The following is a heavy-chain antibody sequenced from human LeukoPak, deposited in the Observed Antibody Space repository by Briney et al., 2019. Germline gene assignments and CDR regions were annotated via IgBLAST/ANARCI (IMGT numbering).Heavy chain of an antibody. CDR3: AKELQLSVDY. D-gene: IGHD3-16*02. V-gene: IGHV3-30*02. J-gene: IGHJ4*02. CDR1: GFTFSSYG. CDR2: IRYDGSNK. Sequence: GGTLRLSCAASGFTFSSYGMHWVRQAPGKGLEWVAFIRYDGSNKYYADSVKGRFTISRDNSKNTLYLQMNSLRAEDTAVYYCAKELQLSVDYWGQGTLVTVSS.